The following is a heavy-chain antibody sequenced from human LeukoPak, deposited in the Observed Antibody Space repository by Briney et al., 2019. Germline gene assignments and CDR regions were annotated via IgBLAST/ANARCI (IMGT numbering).Heavy chain of an antibody. CDR2: IYYSGST. CDR3: QITTGYYTPYYYYYYMDV. J-gene: IGHJ6*03. Sequence: SETLSLTCTVSGGSISSSSYYWGWIRQPPGKGLEWIGSIYYSGSTYYNPSLKSRVTISVDTSKNQFSLKLSSVTAADTAVYYCQITTGYYTPYYYYYYMDVWGKGTTVTISS. D-gene: IGHD3/OR15-3a*01. CDR1: GGSISSSSYY. V-gene: IGHV4-39*01.